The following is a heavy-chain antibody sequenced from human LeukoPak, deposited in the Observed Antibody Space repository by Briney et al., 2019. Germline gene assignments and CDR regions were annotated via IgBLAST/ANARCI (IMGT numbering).Heavy chain of an antibody. CDR1: GGSISSGGYY. Sequence: SETPSLTCTVSGGSISSGGYYWSWIRQHPGKGLEWIGYIYYSGSTYYNPSLKSRVTISVDTSKNQFSLKLSSVTAADTAVYYCAEKYANAFDIWGQGTMVTVSS. V-gene: IGHV4-31*03. J-gene: IGHJ3*02. CDR3: AEKYANAFDI. CDR2: IYYSGST. D-gene: IGHD2-2*01.